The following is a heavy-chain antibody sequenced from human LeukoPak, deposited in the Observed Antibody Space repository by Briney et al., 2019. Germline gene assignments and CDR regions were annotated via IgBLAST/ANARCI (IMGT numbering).Heavy chain of an antibody. CDR3: ARAAVDYYYGMDV. V-gene: IGHV3-23*01. CDR2: FSGSGGST. J-gene: IGHJ6*02. CDR1: GFTFSSYA. Sequence: GGSLRLSCAASGFTFSSYAMSWVRQAPGKGLEWVSTFSGSGGSTYYADSVKGRFTISRDKSKNTLYLQMNSLRAEDTAVYYCARAAVDYYYGMDVWGQGTTVTVSS.